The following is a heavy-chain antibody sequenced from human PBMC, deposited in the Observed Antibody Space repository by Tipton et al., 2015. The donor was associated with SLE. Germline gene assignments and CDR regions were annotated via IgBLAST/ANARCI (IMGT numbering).Heavy chain of an antibody. Sequence: LRLSCAVYGGSFSGYYWTWIRQPPGKGLEWIGYIYHSGYTDYTDYNPSLKSRVTISVDTSKNQFSLKLTSVTAADTAIYYCAREPIVWGQGILVTVSP. CDR1: GGSFSGYY. CDR2: IYHSGYT. CDR3: AREPIV. J-gene: IGHJ4*02. V-gene: IGHV4-34*09. D-gene: IGHD3-16*02.